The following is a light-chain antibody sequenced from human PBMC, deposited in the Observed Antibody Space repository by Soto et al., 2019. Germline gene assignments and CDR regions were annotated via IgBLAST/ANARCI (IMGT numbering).Light chain of an antibody. J-gene: IGKJ1*01. V-gene: IGKV3-20*01. CDR3: QQYGSSPPRT. CDR1: QSVSSSY. CDR2: GAS. Sequence: EIVLTQSPGTLSLSPGERATLSCRASQSVSSSYLAWYQQKPGQAPRLLIYGASSRATGIPDRFSGSGSGTDFTLTISRLEPDDFALYYCQQYGSSPPRTFGQGTQVESK.